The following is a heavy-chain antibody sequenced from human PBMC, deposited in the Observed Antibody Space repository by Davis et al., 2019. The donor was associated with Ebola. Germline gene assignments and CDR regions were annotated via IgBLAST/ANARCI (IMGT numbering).Heavy chain of an antibody. CDR1: GFTFSSYA. Sequence: PGGSLRLSCAASGFTFSSYAMHWVRQAPGKGLEWVAVISYDGSNKYYADSVKGRFTISRDNSKNTLYHQMNSLRAEDTAVYYCASWGFGDYYYYGMDVWGQGTTVTVSS. CDR3: ASWGFGDYYYYGMDV. V-gene: IGHV3-30-3*01. CDR2: ISYDGSNK. J-gene: IGHJ6*02. D-gene: IGHD3-10*01.